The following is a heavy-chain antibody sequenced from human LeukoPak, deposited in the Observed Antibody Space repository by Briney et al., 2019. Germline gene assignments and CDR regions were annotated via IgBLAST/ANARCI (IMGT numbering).Heavy chain of an antibody. J-gene: IGHJ3*02. V-gene: IGHV3-30-3*01. Sequence: GGSLRLSCAASGFTFSSYAMHWVRQAPGKGLEWVAVISYDGSNKYYADSVKGRFTISRDNSKNTLYLQMNSLRAEDTAVYYCAKVRNHQLHGAFDIWGQGTMVTVSS. CDR2: ISYDGSNK. D-gene: IGHD1-14*01. CDR1: GFTFSSYA. CDR3: AKVRNHQLHGAFDI.